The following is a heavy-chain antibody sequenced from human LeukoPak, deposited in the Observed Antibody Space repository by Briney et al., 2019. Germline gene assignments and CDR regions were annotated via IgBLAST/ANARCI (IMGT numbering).Heavy chain of an antibody. Sequence: SETLSLTCSVSGGSINNYYWNWIRQPPGKGLEWIGYIYYSGSTDYNPSPKSRVTISVDTSKNQFSLKLNSVTAADTAVYYCARARHGYNYFDYWGQGTPVTVSS. CDR3: ARARHGYNYFDY. D-gene: IGHD5-24*01. V-gene: IGHV4-59*08. CDR2: IYYSGST. CDR1: GGSINNYY. J-gene: IGHJ4*02.